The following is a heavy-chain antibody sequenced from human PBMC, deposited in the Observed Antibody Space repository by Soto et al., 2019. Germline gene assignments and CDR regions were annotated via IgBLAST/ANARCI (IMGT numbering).Heavy chain of an antibody. Sequence: GGSLRLSCAASGFTFSSYWMSWVRQAPGKGLEWVANIKQDGSEKYYVDSVKGRFTISRDNAKNSLYLQMNSLRAEDTAVYYCARDPHPYYDILTGYYKYYGMDVWGQGTTVTVSS. V-gene: IGHV3-7*05. CDR1: GFTFSSYW. CDR3: ARDPHPYYDILTGYYKYYGMDV. J-gene: IGHJ6*02. D-gene: IGHD3-9*01. CDR2: IKQDGSEK.